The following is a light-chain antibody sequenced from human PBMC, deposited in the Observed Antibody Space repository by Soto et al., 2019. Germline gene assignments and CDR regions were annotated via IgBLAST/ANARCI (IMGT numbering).Light chain of an antibody. Sequence: QSXLTQPPXXXXXPGXXXTXXXTGSSSNLGADYDVHWYQQLPGTAPKLLIFGNITRPSGVPDRFSGSKSGTSASLAITGLQAEDEADYYCQSFDSSLSVVFGGGTKLTVL. CDR3: QSFDSSLSVV. CDR1: SSNLGADYD. CDR2: GNI. V-gene: IGLV1-40*01. J-gene: IGLJ2*01.